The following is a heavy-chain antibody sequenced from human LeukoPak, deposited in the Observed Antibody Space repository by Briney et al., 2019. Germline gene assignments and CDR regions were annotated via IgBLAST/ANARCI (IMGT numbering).Heavy chain of an antibody. D-gene: IGHD3-10*01. CDR2: TSASGSST. V-gene: IGHV3-23*01. Sequence: PGGSLRLSCAASGFTFSSYAMTWVRQAPGKGLEWVSATSASGSSTYYADSVKGRFTLSRDTSKSTLYLQMNSLRAEDTAVYYCAKGRMMLRGVIDYWGQGNLGTVSS. CDR3: AKGRMMLRGVIDY. J-gene: IGHJ4*02. CDR1: GFTFSSYA.